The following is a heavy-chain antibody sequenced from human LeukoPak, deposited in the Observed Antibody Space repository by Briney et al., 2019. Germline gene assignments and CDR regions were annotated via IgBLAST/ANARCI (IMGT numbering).Heavy chain of an antibody. CDR1: VYTFTGYY. CDR2: FNPNSGGT. D-gene: IGHD6-6*01. CDR3: AILNPSIDY. Sequence: ASVKVSFKAAVYTFTGYYMHLVRQAPGQGLELMGWFNPNSGGTNYAQKFQGRVTMTRDTAISTAYMELSRLRSDDTAVYYCAILNPSIDYWGQGTLVTVSS. V-gene: IGHV1-2*02. J-gene: IGHJ4*02.